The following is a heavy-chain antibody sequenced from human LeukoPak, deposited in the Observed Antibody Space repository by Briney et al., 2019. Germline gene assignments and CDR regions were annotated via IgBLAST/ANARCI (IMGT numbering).Heavy chain of an antibody. D-gene: IGHD2-15*01. CDR3: AKDERAAPRAVDWFDP. V-gene: IGHV3-23*01. Sequence: GGSLRHSCAASGFTFSIHAMSWVRHAPGKGLEWVPAISGSGGSTYYADSVKGQFTISRDNSKNTLYLQMNSLRAEDTAVYYCAKDERAAPRAVDWFDPWGQGTLVTVSS. CDR1: GFTFSIHA. J-gene: IGHJ5*02. CDR2: ISGSGGST.